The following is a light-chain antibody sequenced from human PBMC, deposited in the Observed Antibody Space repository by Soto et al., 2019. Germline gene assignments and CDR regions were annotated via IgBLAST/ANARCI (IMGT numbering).Light chain of an antibody. CDR2: EAT. CDR1: SSDFGSYNL. J-gene: IGLJ3*02. V-gene: IGLV2-23*01. Sequence: QSALTQPASVSGSPGQSVTISCTGTSSDFGSYNLVSWYQQHPGKAPKVMIYEATKRPSGVSNRFSGSKSGNTASLTISGLQAEDEADYYCCAYAGSGTVVFGGGTKLTVL. CDR3: CAYAGSGTVV.